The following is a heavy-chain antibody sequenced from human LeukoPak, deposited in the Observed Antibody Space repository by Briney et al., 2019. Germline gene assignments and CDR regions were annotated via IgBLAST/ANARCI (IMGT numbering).Heavy chain of an antibody. CDR3: ARGRGSYPVFDY. J-gene: IGHJ4*02. D-gene: IGHD1-26*01. CDR2: MNPNSGNT. CDR1: GYTFTSYD. Sequence: GASVKVSCKASGYTFTSYDINWVRQATGQGLEWMGWMNPNSGNTGYAQKLQGRVTMTTDTSTSTAYMELRSLRSDDTAVYYCARGRGSYPVFDYWGQGTLVTVSS. V-gene: IGHV1-8*01.